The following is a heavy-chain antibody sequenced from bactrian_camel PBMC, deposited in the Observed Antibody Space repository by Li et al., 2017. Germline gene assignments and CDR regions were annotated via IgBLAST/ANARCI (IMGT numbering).Heavy chain of an antibody. D-gene: IGHD1*01. CDR1: GWTYSSYC. CDR2: ISTISSTT. J-gene: IGHJ7*01. V-gene: IGHV3S54*01. Sequence: QLVESGGGTVQSGGSLRLSCVVSGWTYSSYCMGWYRQAPGKEREALAAISTISSTTYYADSVKGRFTISQANSKNTLSLQMNDLKPEDTAMYYCGRGFSKG.